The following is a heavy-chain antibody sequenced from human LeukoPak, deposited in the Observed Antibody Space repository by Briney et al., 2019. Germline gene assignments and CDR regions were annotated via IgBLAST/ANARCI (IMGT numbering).Heavy chain of an antibody. V-gene: IGHV1-69*13. Sequence: SVKVSCKASGGTFSSYAISWVRQAPGQGLEWMGGIILIFGTANYAQKFQGRVTITADESTSTAYMELSSLRSEDTAVYYCANTKDIVVVPANWFDPWGQGTLVTVSS. J-gene: IGHJ5*02. CDR1: GGTFSSYA. CDR2: IILIFGTA. D-gene: IGHD2-2*01. CDR3: ANTKDIVVVPANWFDP.